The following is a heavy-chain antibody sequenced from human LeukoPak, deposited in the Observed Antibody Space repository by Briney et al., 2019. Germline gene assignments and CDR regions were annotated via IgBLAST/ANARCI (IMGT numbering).Heavy chain of an antibody. CDR3: ARDPSDYDYVWGSYGGPFDY. CDR1: GFTFSSYG. V-gene: IGHV3-33*01. CDR2: IWYDGSNK. Sequence: PGGSLRLSCAASGFTFSSYGMHWVRQAPGKGLEWVAVIWYDGSNKYYADSVKGRFTISRDNSKNTLYLQMNSLRAEDTAVYYCARDPSDYDYVWGSYGGPFDYWGQGTLVAVSS. J-gene: IGHJ4*02. D-gene: IGHD3-16*01.